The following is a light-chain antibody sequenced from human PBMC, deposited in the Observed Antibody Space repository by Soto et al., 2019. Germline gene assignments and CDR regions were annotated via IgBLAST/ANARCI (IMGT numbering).Light chain of an antibody. CDR1: QAISNY. CDR3: QKYNDDSRT. J-gene: IGKJ1*01. Sequence: DIQMTQSPSSLSASVEDRVTMTCRASQAISNYVAWYQQKPGQVPKLLIYAASTLQSGVPSRFSGSGSGTDFTLTISSLQPEDVATYYCQKYNDDSRTFGQGTKVDIK. V-gene: IGKV1-27*01. CDR2: AAS.